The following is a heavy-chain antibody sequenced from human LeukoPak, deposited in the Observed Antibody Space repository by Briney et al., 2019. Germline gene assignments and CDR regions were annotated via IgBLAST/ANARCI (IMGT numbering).Heavy chain of an antibody. V-gene: IGHV1-69*04. CDR1: GGTFSSYA. J-gene: IGHJ4*02. D-gene: IGHD6-19*01. Sequence: SVKVSCKASGGTFSSYAISWVRQALGQGLEWMGRIIPILGIANYAQKFQGRVTITADKSTSTAYMELSSLRSEDTAVYYCARVAVAGYYFDYWGQGTLVTVSS. CDR2: IIPILGIA. CDR3: ARVAVAGYYFDY.